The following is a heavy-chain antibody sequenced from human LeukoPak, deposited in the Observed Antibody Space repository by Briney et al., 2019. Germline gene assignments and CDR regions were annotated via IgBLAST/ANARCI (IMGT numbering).Heavy chain of an antibody. CDR2: IKQDGSEK. J-gene: IGHJ4*02. Sequence: GGSLRRSCAASGFTFSSYWMSWVRQAPGKGLEWVANIKQDGSEKYYVDSVKGRFTISRDNAKNSLYLQMNSLRAEDTAVYYCAKDRQWLVEEYYFDYWGQGTLVTVSS. D-gene: IGHD6-19*01. CDR3: AKDRQWLVEEYYFDY. V-gene: IGHV3-7*01. CDR1: GFTFSSYW.